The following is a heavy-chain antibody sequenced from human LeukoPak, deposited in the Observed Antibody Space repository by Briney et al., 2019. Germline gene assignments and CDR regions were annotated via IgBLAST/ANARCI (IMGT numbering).Heavy chain of an antibody. CDR2: ISSSSSYI. Sequence: PGGSLRLSCAASGFTFSSYSMNWVRQAPGKGLEWFSSISSSSSYIYYADSVKGRFTISRDNAKNSLYLQMNSLRAEDTAVYYCARDRVVPAAGGSYYFDYWGQGTLVTVSS. D-gene: IGHD2-2*01. CDR1: GFTFSSYS. J-gene: IGHJ4*02. CDR3: ARDRVVPAAGGSYYFDY. V-gene: IGHV3-21*01.